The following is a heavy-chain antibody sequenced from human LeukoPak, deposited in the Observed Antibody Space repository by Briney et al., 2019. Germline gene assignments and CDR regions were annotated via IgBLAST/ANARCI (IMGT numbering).Heavy chain of an antibody. V-gene: IGHV3-53*01. J-gene: IGHJ4*02. Sequence: GGSLRLSCAASGFIVSSNYMSWVRQAPGKGLEGVSVIYSGGSTYYADSVKGRFTISRDNSKNTLYLQMNSLRAEDTAVYYCASTHLGYCSSVSCQNDYWGQGTLVTVSS. CDR3: ASTHLGYCSSVSCQNDY. D-gene: IGHD2-15*01. CDR2: IYSGGST. CDR1: GFIVSSNY.